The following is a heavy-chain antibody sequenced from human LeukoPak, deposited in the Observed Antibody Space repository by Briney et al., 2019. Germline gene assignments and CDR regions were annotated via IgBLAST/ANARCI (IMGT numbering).Heavy chain of an antibody. CDR3: AKEVGYSYGFIDY. CDR2: ISWNSGSI. V-gene: IGHV3-9*01. D-gene: IGHD5-18*01. Sequence: PGRSLRLSCAASGFTFDDYAMHWVRQAPGKGLEWVSGISWNSGSIGYADSVKGRFTISRDNSKNTLYLQMNSLRAEDTAVYYCAKEVGYSYGFIDYWGQGTLVTVSS. CDR1: GFTFDDYA. J-gene: IGHJ4*02.